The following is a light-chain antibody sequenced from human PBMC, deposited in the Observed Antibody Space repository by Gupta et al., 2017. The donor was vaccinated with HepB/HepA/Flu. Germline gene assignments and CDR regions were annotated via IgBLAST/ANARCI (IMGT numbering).Light chain of an antibody. CDR3: QTWDSTTVV. V-gene: IGLV3-1*01. CDR2: ENN. J-gene: IGLJ2*01. Sequence: SYELTQPPSVSVSPGPTASITCSGDKLGNKYAYWFQQKPGQSPVLVIYENNKRPSGIPERFSGSNAGNTASLTISGTQAMDEADYYCQTWDSTTVVLGGGTKLTVL. CDR1: KLGNKY.